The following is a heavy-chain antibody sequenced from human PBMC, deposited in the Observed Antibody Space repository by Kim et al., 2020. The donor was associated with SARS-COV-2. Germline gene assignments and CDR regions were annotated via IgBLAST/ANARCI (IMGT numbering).Heavy chain of an antibody. Sequence: ASVKVSCKVSGYTLTKLAMHWVRQAPGKGLEWMGGINTEAGETTYAQKFTGRVTMTVDTSANTAYMEIRSLRAEDTALYYCATGSPWGLGWFDSWGQGTL. V-gene: IGHV1-24*01. CDR1: GYTLTKLA. CDR2: INTEAGET. J-gene: IGHJ5*01. D-gene: IGHD3-16*01. CDR3: ATGSPWGLGWFDS.